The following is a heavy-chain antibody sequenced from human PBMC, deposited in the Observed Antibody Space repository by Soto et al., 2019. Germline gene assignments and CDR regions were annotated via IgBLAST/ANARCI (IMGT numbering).Heavy chain of an antibody. D-gene: IGHD3-3*01. CDR2: IYWDDDK. CDR1: GFSLTTSGVG. Sequence: QITLNEYGPTQVRSRQTLTLTCTFSGFSLTTSGVGVGWIRQSPGKAPEWLALIYWDDDKRYSPSLKSRLTITKDTSKNQVVLTMADLDPADTATYYCAHRVLRTVFGLVTTTAIYFDFWGQGTPVAVSS. CDR3: AHRVLRTVFGLVTTTAIYFDF. J-gene: IGHJ4*02. V-gene: IGHV2-5*02.